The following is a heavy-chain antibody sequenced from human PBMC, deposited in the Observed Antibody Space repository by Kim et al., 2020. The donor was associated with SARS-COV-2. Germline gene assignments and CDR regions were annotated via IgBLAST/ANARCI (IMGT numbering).Heavy chain of an antibody. CDR1: GGSISGYH. Sequence: SETLSLTCTVSGGSISGYHWSWIRQSPGRGLEWIGYISYSGNTNYSPSLKSRVTISIDTSKNQFSLKLRSVTAADTAVYYCARGTYDYVWGSYRFVYWGQGTLVTVSS. D-gene: IGHD3-16*02. V-gene: IGHV4-59*01. CDR2: ISYSGNT. CDR3: ARGTYDYVWGSYRFVY. J-gene: IGHJ4*02.